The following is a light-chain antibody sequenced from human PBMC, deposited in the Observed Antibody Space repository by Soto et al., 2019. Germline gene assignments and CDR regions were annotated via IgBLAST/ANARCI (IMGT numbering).Light chain of an antibody. Sequence: DIVLTQSPDTLSLSPGERATLSCRASQSLGSNYLAWYQQKPGQAPRLLIYGASSRATGIPVRFSGSGSGTEFTLTISSLQSEDFAVYYCQQYNNWPLTFGQGTRLEIK. CDR1: QSLGSN. CDR3: QQYNNWPLT. V-gene: IGKV3-15*01. CDR2: GAS. J-gene: IGKJ5*01.